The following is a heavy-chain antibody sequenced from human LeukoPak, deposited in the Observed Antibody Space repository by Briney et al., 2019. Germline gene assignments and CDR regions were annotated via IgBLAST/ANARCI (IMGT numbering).Heavy chain of an antibody. CDR2: IWYGGSNK. Sequence: PGRSLRLSCAASGLTFSSYGMHWVRQAPGKGLEWVAVIWYGGSNKYYADSVKGRFTISRDNSKNTLYLQMNSLRAEDTAVYYCAKEDYSSSFDYWGQGTLVTVSS. CDR3: AKEDYSSSFDY. CDR1: GLTFSSYG. J-gene: IGHJ4*02. V-gene: IGHV3-30*18. D-gene: IGHD4-11*01.